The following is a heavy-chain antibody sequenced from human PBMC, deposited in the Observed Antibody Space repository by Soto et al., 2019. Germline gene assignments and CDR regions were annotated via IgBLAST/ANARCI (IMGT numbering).Heavy chain of an antibody. Sequence: QVQLVQSGAEVKEPGSAVKVSCKAPADSFSSYGISWVRQAPGQGLEWMGGIIPIFGTTNYAEKFQGRVTKTGDKSPNTPYMDLSGLRCETRAFYSCAGVFRGGGVEPGVVRGSLDPWGRGTLVTFSP. D-gene: IGHD3-3*01. V-gene: IGHV1-69*06. J-gene: IGHJ5*02. CDR1: ADSFSSYG. CDR3: AGVFRGGGVEPGVVRGSLDP. CDR2: IIPIFGTT.